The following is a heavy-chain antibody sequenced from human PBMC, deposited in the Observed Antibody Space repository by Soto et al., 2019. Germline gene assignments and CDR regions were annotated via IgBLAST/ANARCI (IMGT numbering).Heavy chain of an antibody. V-gene: IGHV4-59*08. CDR2: IYYSGST. D-gene: IGHD4-17*01. CDR3: ARYHDYGDRNWFDP. CDR1: GGSISSYY. J-gene: IGHJ5*02. Sequence: PSETLSLTCTVSGGSISSYYWSWIRQPPGKGLEWIGYIYYSGSTNYNPSLKSRVTISVDTSKNQFSLKLSSVTAADTAVYYCARYHDYGDRNWFDPWGQGTLVTVSS.